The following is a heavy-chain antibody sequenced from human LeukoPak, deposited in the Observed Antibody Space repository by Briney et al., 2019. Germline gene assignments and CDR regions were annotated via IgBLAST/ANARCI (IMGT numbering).Heavy chain of an antibody. V-gene: IGHV1-69*04. Sequence: ASMKVSCKASGGTFSSYAISWVRQAPGQGLEWMGRIIPILGIANYAQKFQGRVTITADKSTSTAYMELSSLRSEDTAVYYCARGYGEKGYWGQGTLVTVSS. CDR3: ARGYGEKGY. CDR2: IIPILGIA. J-gene: IGHJ4*02. D-gene: IGHD4-17*01. CDR1: GGTFSSYA.